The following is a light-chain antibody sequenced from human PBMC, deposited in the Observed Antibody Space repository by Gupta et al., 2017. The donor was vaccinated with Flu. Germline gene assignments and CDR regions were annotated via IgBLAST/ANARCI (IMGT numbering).Light chain of an antibody. J-gene: IGKJ1*01. V-gene: IGKV1-39*01. CDR3: QQSYSTPPT. Sequence: DIQMTQSPSTVSASVGDRVTITCRASQTISLYLNWYQQMPGKAPKLLIYSASSLDSGVPSRFSGSGSETDFSLTISSLHPDDFAIYYCQQSYSTPPTFVQGTKVEI. CDR2: SAS. CDR1: QTISLY.